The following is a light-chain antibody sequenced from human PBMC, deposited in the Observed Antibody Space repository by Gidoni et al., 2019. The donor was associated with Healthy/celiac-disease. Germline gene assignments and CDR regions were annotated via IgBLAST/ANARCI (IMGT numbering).Light chain of an antibody. V-gene: IGLV2-14*03. Sequence: QSALPQPASVSWSPGQSITISCTGTGSDVGGYNYVPWYQQHPGKAPKLMSYDVSNRPSGVSNRFSGSKSGNTASLTISGLQAEDEADYYCSSYTSSSTPVVFGGGTKLTAL. CDR1: GSDVGGYNY. CDR3: SSYTSSSTPVV. CDR2: DVS. J-gene: IGLJ2*01.